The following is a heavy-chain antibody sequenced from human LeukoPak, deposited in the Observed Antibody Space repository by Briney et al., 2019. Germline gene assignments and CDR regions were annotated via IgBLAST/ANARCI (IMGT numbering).Heavy chain of an antibody. CDR2: IIPIFGTA. J-gene: IGHJ6*03. V-gene: IGHV1-69*13. Sequence: SVKVSCKASGGTFSSYAISWVRQAPGQGLEWMGGIIPIFGTANYAQKFQGRVTITADESTSTAYMELSSLRSEDTAVYYCARSTLGYCSSTSCYTDYYYYYYMDVWGKGTTVTVSS. D-gene: IGHD2-2*02. CDR3: ARSTLGYCSSTSCYTDYYYYYYMDV. CDR1: GGTFSSYA.